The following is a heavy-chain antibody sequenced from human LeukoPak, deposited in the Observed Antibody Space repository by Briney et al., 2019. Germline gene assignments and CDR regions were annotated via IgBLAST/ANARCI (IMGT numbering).Heavy chain of an antibody. Sequence: PGGSLRLSCAASGFTFSIYEMNWVRQAPGRGLEWVSYISSSGSPKYYADSVKGRFTISRDNARNSLYLQMISLRAEDTAVYYCARDLGLSGSYLDYWGQGTLVTVSS. D-gene: IGHD3-10*01. CDR2: ISSSGSPK. CDR1: GFTFSIYE. J-gene: IGHJ4*02. CDR3: ARDLGLSGSYLDY. V-gene: IGHV3-48*03.